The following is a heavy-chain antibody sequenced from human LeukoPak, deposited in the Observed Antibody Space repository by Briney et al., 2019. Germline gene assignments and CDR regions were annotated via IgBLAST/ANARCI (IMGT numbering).Heavy chain of an antibody. CDR2: IKQDSSKK. CDR3: VRDASRGGDLDY. D-gene: IGHD6-25*01. CDR1: GCTFSDYW. V-gene: IGHV3-7*01. Sequence: GGSLKLSCAASGCTFSDYWMTWVRQVPGKGLEWVANIKQDSSKKYYVDSVKGRFTISRDNAKNSLYLQMNSLRGGDTAIYYCVRDASRGGDLDYWGQGTLVTVSS. J-gene: IGHJ4*02.